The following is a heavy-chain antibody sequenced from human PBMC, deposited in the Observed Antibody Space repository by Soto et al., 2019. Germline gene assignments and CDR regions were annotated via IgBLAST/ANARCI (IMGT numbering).Heavy chain of an antibody. CDR3: ARGGEYNDVLTATRPLAF. V-gene: IGHV3-11*01. D-gene: IGHD3-9*01. Sequence: GGSLRLSCAASGFTFSDYKMNWIRQTPRKGLEWVSYISGGGSSIYYVDSVKGRFTISRDNAKNSLFLHMNSLRPEDTAVYYYARGGEYNDVLTATRPLAFWGRGTLVTVSS. CDR2: ISGGGSSI. CDR1: GFTFSDYK. J-gene: IGHJ4*02.